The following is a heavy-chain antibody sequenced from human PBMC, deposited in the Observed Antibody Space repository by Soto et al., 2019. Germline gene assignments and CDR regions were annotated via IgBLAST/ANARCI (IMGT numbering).Heavy chain of an antibody. CDR1: GFTFSSYA. Sequence: SLRLPCAASGFTFSSYAIHRVRQAPVKGLEWVAVISYDGSNKYYADSVKGRFTISRDNFKNTLYLQMNSLRAEDTAVYYCARADYDFWSGYYNYYYGMDVWGQGTTVTVSS. D-gene: IGHD3-3*01. J-gene: IGHJ6*02. CDR2: ISYDGSNK. CDR3: ARADYDFWSGYYNYYYGMDV. V-gene: IGHV3-30-3*01.